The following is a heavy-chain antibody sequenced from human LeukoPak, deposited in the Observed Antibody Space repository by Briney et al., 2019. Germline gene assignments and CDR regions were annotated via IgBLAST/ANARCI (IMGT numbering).Heavy chain of an antibody. D-gene: IGHD3-22*01. J-gene: IGHJ4*02. CDR3: ARDGGNYDSSGYYPTGLDY. V-gene: IGHV1-2*02. Sequence: GASVKVSCKASGYTFTGYYMHWVRQAPGQGLEWMGWINPNSGGTNYAQKFQGRVTMTRDTSTSTVYMELSSLRSEDTAVYYCARDGGNYDSSGYYPTGLDYWGQGTLVTVSS. CDR2: INPNSGGT. CDR1: GYTFTGYY.